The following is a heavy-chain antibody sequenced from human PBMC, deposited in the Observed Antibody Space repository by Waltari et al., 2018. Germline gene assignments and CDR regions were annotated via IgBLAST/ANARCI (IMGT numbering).Heavy chain of an antibody. D-gene: IGHD3-10*01. CDR2: MKRMVDSQTI. V-gene: IGHV3-15*01. Sequence: EVQLVESGGGLVKPGGSLRLSCTASGFTFTNARMSWVRQAPGKGLEWVCHMKRMVDSQTIEDAAPVKGRITISRDESKDARCLQMNSLKIEDTAVYFCSAYDTYDYDLGNSLHIWGQGTMVTVS. J-gene: IGHJ3*02. CDR1: GFTFTNAR. CDR3: SAYDTYDYDLGNSLHI.